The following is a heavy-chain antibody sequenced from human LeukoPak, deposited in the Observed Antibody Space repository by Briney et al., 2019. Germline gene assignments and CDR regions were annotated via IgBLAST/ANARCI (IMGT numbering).Heavy chain of an antibody. CDR1: GYTFTNYD. CDR2: MNPNSGNT. Sequence: GASVKVSCKASGYTFTNYDINWVRQATGQGLEWMGWMNPNSGNTGYAQKFQGRVTMTRNTSISTVYMELSSLRSEDTAVYYCARGNGGAIKSDYWGQGTLVTVSS. V-gene: IGHV1-8*01. CDR3: ARGNGGAIKSDY. J-gene: IGHJ4*02. D-gene: IGHD3-10*01.